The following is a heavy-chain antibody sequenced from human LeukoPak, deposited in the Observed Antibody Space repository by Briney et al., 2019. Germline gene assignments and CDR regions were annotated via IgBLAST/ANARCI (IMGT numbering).Heavy chain of an antibody. Sequence: PGGSLRLSCAASGFTFSSYAMSWVRQAPGKGLEWVSAISDSGGSTYYADSVKGRFTISRDNSKNTLYLQMNSLRAEDTAVYYCAKDYDFWSGYSSYWGQGTLVTVSS. D-gene: IGHD3-3*01. CDR2: ISDSGGST. J-gene: IGHJ4*02. CDR1: GFTFSSYA. CDR3: AKDYDFWSGYSSY. V-gene: IGHV3-23*01.